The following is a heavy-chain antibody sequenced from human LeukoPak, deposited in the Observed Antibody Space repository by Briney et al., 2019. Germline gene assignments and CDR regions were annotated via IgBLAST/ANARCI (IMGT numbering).Heavy chain of an antibody. CDR3: AKGYDILTGIDY. D-gene: IGHD3-9*01. CDR2: ISWNSGSI. V-gene: IGHV3-9*01. J-gene: IGHJ4*02. CDR1: GFTFDDYA. Sequence: GRSLRLSCAVSGFTFDDYAMHWVRQAPGKGLEWVSGISWNSGSIGYADSVKGRFTISRDNAKNSLYLQMNSLRAEDTALYYCAKGYDILTGIDYWGQGTLVTVSS.